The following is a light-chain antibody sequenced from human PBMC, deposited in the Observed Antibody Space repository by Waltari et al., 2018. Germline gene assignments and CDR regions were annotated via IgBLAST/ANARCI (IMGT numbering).Light chain of an antibody. J-gene: IGKJ2*01. Sequence: DIQMTQSPSSLSASVGDRVTITCQASQDIANYLNWYQQKPGKAPKLLIYDASNLETGVPSRFTGSGSGTDFSFTINTVQPEDIATYYCQQYDKLPYTFGQGTKLEI. V-gene: IGKV1-33*01. CDR2: DAS. CDR1: QDIANY. CDR3: QQYDKLPYT.